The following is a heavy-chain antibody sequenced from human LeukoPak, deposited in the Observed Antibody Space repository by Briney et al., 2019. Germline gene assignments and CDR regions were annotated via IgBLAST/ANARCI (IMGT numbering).Heavy chain of an antibody. CDR1: GYTFTDYY. CDR2: INPNGGGT. D-gene: IGHD6-19*01. J-gene: IGHJ4*02. Sequence: GASVKVSCKSSGYTFTDYYMHGVRQAPGQGLEWMGWINPNGGGTNYAQSFQGRVTMTRDTSIGTAYMELSSLISDDTAIYYCARENNSGWYRKAAFDYWGQGTLVTVTS. CDR3: ARENNSGWYRKAAFDY. V-gene: IGHV1-2*02.